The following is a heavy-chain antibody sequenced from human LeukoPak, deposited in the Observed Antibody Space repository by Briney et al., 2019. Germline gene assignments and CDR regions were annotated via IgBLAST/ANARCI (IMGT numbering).Heavy chain of an antibody. CDR1: GDSISNYY. V-gene: IGHV4-59*01. D-gene: IGHD3-3*01. CDR2: MYNSGST. Sequence: SETLSLTCTVSGDSISNYYWSWIRQPPGKGLEWIGYMYNSGSTNYNPSLKSRVTMSLDTSKNQFSLRLSSVTAADTAVYYCARDPAPLTIFGGGGFDYWGQGTLVTVSS. J-gene: IGHJ4*02. CDR3: ARDPAPLTIFGGGGFDY.